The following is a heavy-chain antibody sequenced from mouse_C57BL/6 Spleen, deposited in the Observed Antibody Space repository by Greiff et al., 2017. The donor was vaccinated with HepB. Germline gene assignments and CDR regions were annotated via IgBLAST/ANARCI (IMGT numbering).Heavy chain of an antibody. J-gene: IGHJ4*01. CDR3: ARDSCRAMDY. CDR1: GYAFSSSW. V-gene: IGHV1-82*01. CDR2: IYPGDGDT. D-gene: IGHD1-1*01. Sequence: VQLQQSGPELVKPGASVKISCKASGYAFSSSWMNWVKQRPGKGLEWIGRIYPGDGDTNYNGKFKGKATLTADKSSSTAYMQLSSLTSEDSAVYFCARDSCRAMDYWGQGTSVTVSS.